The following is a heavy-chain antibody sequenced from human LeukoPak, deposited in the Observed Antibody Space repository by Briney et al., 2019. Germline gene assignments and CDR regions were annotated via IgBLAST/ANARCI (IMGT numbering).Heavy chain of an antibody. CDR1: GFTFSSYW. CDR2: IKQDGSEK. CDR3: ARANEEITFGGVIVPTHFDY. D-gene: IGHD3-16*02. Sequence: GGSPRLSCAASGFTFSSYWMSWVRQAPGKGLEWVANIKQDGSEKYYVDSVKGRFTISRDNAKNSLYLQMNSLRAEDTAVYYCARANEEITFGGVIVPTHFDYWGQGTLVTVSS. J-gene: IGHJ4*02. V-gene: IGHV3-7*01.